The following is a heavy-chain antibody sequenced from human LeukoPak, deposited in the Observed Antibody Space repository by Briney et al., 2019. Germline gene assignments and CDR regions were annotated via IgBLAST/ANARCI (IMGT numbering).Heavy chain of an antibody. CDR3: TRGTGGGPDF. V-gene: IGHV3-74*01. CDR1: GFTLGGYK. D-gene: IGHD3/OR15-3a*01. J-gene: IGHJ4*02. Sequence: QPGGSLRLSCAASGFTLGGYKMHWIRQAPGEGLAWVARINNDGSSITYADSVKGRFTISRDNAKNTLYLQMDSLRDEDTAVYYCTRGTGGGPDFWGQGTLVTVSS. CDR2: INNDGSSI.